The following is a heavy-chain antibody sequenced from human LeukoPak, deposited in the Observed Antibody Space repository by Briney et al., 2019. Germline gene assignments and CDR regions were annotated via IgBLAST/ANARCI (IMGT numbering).Heavy chain of an antibody. Sequence: SVKVSCKASGGTFTSYTISWVRHAPGQGLEWRGRIIPILGIANYAQKFQGRVTITADKSTSTAYMELSSLRSEDTAVYYGARTRGIAAAGYFDYWGQGTLVTVSS. CDR2: IIPILGIA. CDR1: GGTFTSYT. V-gene: IGHV1-69*02. CDR3: ARTRGIAAAGYFDY. J-gene: IGHJ4*02. D-gene: IGHD6-13*01.